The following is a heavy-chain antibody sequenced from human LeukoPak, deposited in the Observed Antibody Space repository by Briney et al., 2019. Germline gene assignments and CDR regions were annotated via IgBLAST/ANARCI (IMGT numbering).Heavy chain of an antibody. V-gene: IGHV4-39*01. J-gene: IGHJ6*02. CDR3: ARALSISRQQLYYYYYYGMDV. D-gene: IGHD6-13*01. CDR1: GDYISSTNYY. CDR2: LSYSGST. Sequence: SETLSLTCTVSGDYISSTNYYWGWIRQPPGKGLEWIGSLSYSGSTYYNASLKSRVTISVDMSKNQFSLKLSSVTAADTAVYYCARALSISRQQLYYYYYYGMDVWGQGTTVTVSS.